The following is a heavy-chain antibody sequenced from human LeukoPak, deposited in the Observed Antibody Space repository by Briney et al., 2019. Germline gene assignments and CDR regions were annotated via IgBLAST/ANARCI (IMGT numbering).Heavy chain of an antibody. Sequence: PGGSLRLSCVAAGFTFSDRYMSWIRQAPGKVMEWVAYISPSADNIHYADSVKGRFTISRDNARNSLFLQMNGLKAEDTAVYYCVTESGWLFDYWGQGTLVTVSS. D-gene: IGHD5-12*01. CDR1: GFTFSDRY. J-gene: IGHJ4*02. CDR2: ISPSADNI. CDR3: VTESGWLFDY. V-gene: IGHV3-11*04.